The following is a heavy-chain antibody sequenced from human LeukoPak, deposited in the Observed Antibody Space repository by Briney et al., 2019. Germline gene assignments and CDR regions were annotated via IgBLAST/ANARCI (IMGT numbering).Heavy chain of an antibody. CDR1: GDSLSSEDYY. J-gene: IGHJ4*02. D-gene: IGHD2-21*02. V-gene: IGHV4-30-4*01. Sequence: SQTLSLTCTVSGDSLSSEDYYWPWFRRPPVEGLERIEDIYYSGATSNHPSLKSQLSLSVDTSNNQFSLRLSSVTAADTAVYYCATFLYCGGNCRYFDYWGQGILVTVSS. CDR3: ATFLYCGGNCRYFDY. CDR2: IYYSGAT.